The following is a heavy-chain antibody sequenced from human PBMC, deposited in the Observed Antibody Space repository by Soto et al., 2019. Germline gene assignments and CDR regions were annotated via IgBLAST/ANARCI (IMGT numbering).Heavy chain of an antibody. D-gene: IGHD1-7*01. V-gene: IGHV4-61*01. CDR3: ARETGTTFSSWFDP. J-gene: IGHJ5*02. CDR1: GGSFSSGSYY. Sequence: XTLSLPCTVSGGSFSSGSYYWSWSRQPPGQGLEWIGYIYYSGSTKYTPSLKSRVTISVDTSQNQFSLKLSSVTAADTAVYYCARETGTTFSSWFDPWGQGTLVTVSS. CDR2: IYYSGST.